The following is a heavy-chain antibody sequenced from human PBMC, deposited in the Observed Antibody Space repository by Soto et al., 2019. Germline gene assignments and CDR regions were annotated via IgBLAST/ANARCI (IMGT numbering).Heavy chain of an antibody. CDR3: ASSRRLWFGESLLDYYYMDV. CDR1: GGSISSYY. CDR2: IYYSGST. V-gene: IGHV4-59*01. D-gene: IGHD3-10*01. Sequence: SETLSLTCTVSGGSISSYYWSWIRQPPGKGLEWIGYIYYSGSTNYNPSLKSRVTISVDTSKNQFSLKLSSVTAADTAVYYCASSRRLWFGESLLDYYYMDVWGKGTTVTVSS. J-gene: IGHJ6*03.